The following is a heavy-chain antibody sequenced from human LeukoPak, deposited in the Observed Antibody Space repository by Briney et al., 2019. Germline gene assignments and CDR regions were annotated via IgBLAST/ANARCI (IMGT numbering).Heavy chain of an antibody. CDR3: ARQYYDFWSGSPGLYYFDY. Sequence: SETLSLTCTVSGGSISSYYWSWIRQPAGKGLEWIGRIYTSGSTNYNPSLKSRVTMSVDTSKNQFSLKLSSVTAADTAVYYCARQYYDFWSGSPGLYYFDYWGQGTLVTVSS. CDR1: GGSISSYY. V-gene: IGHV4-4*07. D-gene: IGHD3-3*01. CDR2: IYTSGST. J-gene: IGHJ4*02.